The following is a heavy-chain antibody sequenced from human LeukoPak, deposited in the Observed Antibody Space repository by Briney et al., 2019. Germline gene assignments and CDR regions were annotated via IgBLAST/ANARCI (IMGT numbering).Heavy chain of an antibody. D-gene: IGHD3-9*01. V-gene: IGHV4-34*01. CDR1: GGSFSGYY. CDR2: INHSGST. J-gene: IGHJ4*02. CDR3: ASSLDWLFVSPGY. Sequence: SETLSLTCAVYGGSFSGYYWSWIRQPPGKGLEWIGEINHSGSTNYNPSLKSRVTISVDTSKNQFSLKPSSVTAADTAVYYCASSLDWLFVSPGYWGQGTLVTVSS.